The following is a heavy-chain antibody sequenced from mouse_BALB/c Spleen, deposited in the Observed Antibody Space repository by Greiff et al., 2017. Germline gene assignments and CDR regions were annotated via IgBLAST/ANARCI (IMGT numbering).Heavy chain of an antibody. J-gene: IGHJ4*01. CDR2: ISSGGST. CDR3: ARGLDYGDYYAMDY. CDR1: GFTFSSYA. D-gene: IGHD2-4*01. Sequence: EVMLVESGGGLVKPGGSLKLSCAASGFTFSSYAMSWVRQTPEKRLEWVASISSGGSTYYPDSVKGRFTISSDNARNILYLQMSSLRSEDTAMYYCARGLDYGDYYAMDYWGQGTSVTVSS. V-gene: IGHV5-6-5*01.